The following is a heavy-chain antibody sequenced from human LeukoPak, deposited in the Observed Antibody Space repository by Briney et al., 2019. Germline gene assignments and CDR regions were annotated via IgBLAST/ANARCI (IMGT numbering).Heavy chain of an antibody. Sequence: SETLSLTCTVSGGSISSSSYYWGWIRQPPGKGLEWIGRIYYSGSTYYNPSLKSRVTISVDTSKNQFSLKLSSVTAADTAVYYCSANDYGALSDDDWGQGTLVTVSS. D-gene: IGHD4-17*01. J-gene: IGHJ4*02. V-gene: IGHV4-39*07. CDR2: IYYSGST. CDR3: SANDYGALSDDD. CDR1: GGSISSSSYY.